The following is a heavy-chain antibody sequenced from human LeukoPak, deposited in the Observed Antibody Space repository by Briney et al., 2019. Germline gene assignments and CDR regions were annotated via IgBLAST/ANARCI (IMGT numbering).Heavy chain of an antibody. D-gene: IGHD5-12*01. V-gene: IGHV3-23*01. CDR2: ISGSGGST. CDR3: AKDLPTGIRGSFDYY. Sequence: GGSLRPSCAASGFTFSSYSMNWVRQAPGKGLEWVSAISGSGGSTYYADSVKGRFTISRDNSKNTLYLQMNSLRAEDTAVYYCAKDLPTGIRGSFDYYWGQGTLVTVSS. CDR1: GFTFSSYS. J-gene: IGHJ4*02.